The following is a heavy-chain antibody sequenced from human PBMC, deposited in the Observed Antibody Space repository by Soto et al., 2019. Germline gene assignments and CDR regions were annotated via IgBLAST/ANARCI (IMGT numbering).Heavy chain of an antibody. CDR3: ARDQGYSSGWYSSSWRY. D-gene: IGHD6-19*01. CDR1: GFTFSSYG. Sequence: QVQLVESGGGVVQPGRSLRLSCAASGFTFSSYGMHWVRQAPGKGLEWVAVIWYDGSNKYYADSVKGRFTISRDNSKNTLYLQMNSLRAEDTAVYYCARDQGYSSGWYSSSWRYWGQGTLVTVSS. CDR2: IWYDGSNK. V-gene: IGHV3-33*01. J-gene: IGHJ4*02.